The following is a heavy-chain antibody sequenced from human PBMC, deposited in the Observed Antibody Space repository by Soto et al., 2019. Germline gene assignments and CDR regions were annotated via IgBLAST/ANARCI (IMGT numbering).Heavy chain of an antibody. CDR1: GFSVSMYD. CDR2: IGASGET. Sequence: DVQLGDSGAGLVQPGGSRRLSCAASGFSVSMYDMHWVRQVTGNGLEWVSGIGASGETHYPGSVKGRFSASRENAKDSLYLQRNSLRAGDTAIYYCARGKGGCSGTSCPNTNYHFAMDVWGQGTTVIVSS. V-gene: IGHV3-13*01. CDR3: ARGKGGCSGTSCPNTNYHFAMDV. D-gene: IGHD2-2*01. J-gene: IGHJ6*02.